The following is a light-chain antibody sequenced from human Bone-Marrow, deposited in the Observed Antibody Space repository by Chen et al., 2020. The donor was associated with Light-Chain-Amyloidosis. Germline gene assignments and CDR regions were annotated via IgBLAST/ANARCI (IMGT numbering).Light chain of an antibody. Sequence: IVLTQSPGTLSLSSGERATLSCRASQSVSSSYFAWYQQKPGQAPRLLSYGASSRATGIPDRFSGSGSGTDFTVTISRLEPEEFAVYYCQQYGSSPETFGQGTKVEIK. V-gene: IGKV3-20*01. J-gene: IGKJ1*01. CDR1: QSVSSSY. CDR3: QQYGSSPET. CDR2: GAS.